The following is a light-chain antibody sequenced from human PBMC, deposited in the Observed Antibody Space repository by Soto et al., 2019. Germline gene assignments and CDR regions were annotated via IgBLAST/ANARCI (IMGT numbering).Light chain of an antibody. CDR1: SSDVGAYNF. J-gene: IGLJ1*01. CDR2: EVS. Sequence: QSALTQPASVTGSPGQSITISCTGTSSDVGAYNFVSWYKHHPYKAPKLMISEVSNRPSGVSDRFSGSKSGNTASLTISGLQAEDEADYYCASLTTTSFVCGTGTKVTVL. V-gene: IGLV2-14*01. CDR3: ASLTTTSFV.